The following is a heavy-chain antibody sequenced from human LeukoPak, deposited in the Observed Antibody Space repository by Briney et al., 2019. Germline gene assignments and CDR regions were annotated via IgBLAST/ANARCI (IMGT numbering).Heavy chain of an antibody. J-gene: IGHJ6*03. D-gene: IGHD1-26*01. CDR1: GFTVSSNY. CDR3: ARERSGSYYYYYMDV. V-gene: IGHV3-66*02. Sequence: PGGSLRLSCAASGFTVSSNYMSWVRQAPGKGLEWVSVIYSGGSTYYADSVKGRFTISRDNSKNTLYLQMNSLRAEDTAVYYSARERSGSYYYYYMDVWGKGTTVTVSS. CDR2: IYSGGST.